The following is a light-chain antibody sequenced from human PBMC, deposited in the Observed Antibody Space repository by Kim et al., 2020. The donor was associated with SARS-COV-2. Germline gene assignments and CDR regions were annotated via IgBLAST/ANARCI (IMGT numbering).Light chain of an antibody. J-gene: IGLJ3*02. CDR1: SLRNSY. CDR2: DKN. V-gene: IGLV3-19*01. Sequence: LGQTVTITCQGDSLRNSYASGYPQRPGQAPILVIYDKNNRPSGIPDRFSGSSSGNTASLTISGAQAEDEADYYCSCRDNSGNINWVFGGGTQLTVL. CDR3: SCRDNSGNINWV.